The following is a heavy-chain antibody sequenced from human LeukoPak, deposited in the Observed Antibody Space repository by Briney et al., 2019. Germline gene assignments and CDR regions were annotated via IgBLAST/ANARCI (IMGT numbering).Heavy chain of an antibody. J-gene: IGHJ4*02. CDR1: GGSISNSGHY. CDR3: ARHVLRSFDWSHFDY. Sequence: SETLSLTCTVSGGSISNSGHYWGWIRQPPGKGVEWIGSIYYSGSTYYNPSLKSRVTISVDTSKNQISLKLSSVTAAETVVYYCARHVLRSFDWSHFDYWGQGTLVTVSS. D-gene: IGHD3-9*01. CDR2: IYYSGST. V-gene: IGHV4-39*01.